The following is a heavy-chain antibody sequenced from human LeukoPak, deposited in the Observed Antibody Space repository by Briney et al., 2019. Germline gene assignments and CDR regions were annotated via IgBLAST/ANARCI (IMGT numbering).Heavy chain of an antibody. Sequence: ASVTVSCKASGYTFTGYYMHWVRPAPGQGLEWMGWINPNSGGTNYAQKFQGRVTMTRDTSISTAYMELSRLRSDDTAVYYCARDIVVVPAAPIGGYFDYWGQGTLVTVSS. CDR1: GYTFTGYY. V-gene: IGHV1-2*02. J-gene: IGHJ4*02. D-gene: IGHD2-2*01. CDR3: ARDIVVVPAAPIGGYFDY. CDR2: INPNSGGT.